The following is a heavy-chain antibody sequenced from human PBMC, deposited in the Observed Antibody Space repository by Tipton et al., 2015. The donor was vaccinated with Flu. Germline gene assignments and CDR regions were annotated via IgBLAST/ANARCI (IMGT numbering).Heavy chain of an antibody. CDR2: IYYSGST. V-gene: IGHV4-59*01. CDR3: ARGINDLTGPRFDY. Sequence: TLSLTCTVSGGSISSYYWSWIRQPPGKGLEWIGYIYYSGSTNHNPSLKSRVTISVDTSKNQFSLKLRSVTAADTAVYYCARGINDLTGPRFDYWGQGTLVTVSS. J-gene: IGHJ4*02. D-gene: IGHD3-9*01. CDR1: GGSISSYY.